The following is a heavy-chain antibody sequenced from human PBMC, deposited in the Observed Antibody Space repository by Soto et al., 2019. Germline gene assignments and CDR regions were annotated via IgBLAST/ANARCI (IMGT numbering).Heavy chain of an antibody. D-gene: IGHD4-4*01. CDR2: IYHSGST. Sequence: PSETLSLTCAVSGGSISSGGYSWSWIRQPPGKGLEWIGYIYHSGSTYYNPSLKSRVTISVDRSKNQFSLKLSSVTAADTAVYYCATAGLQSRDNWFDPWGQGTLVTVSS. J-gene: IGHJ5*02. V-gene: IGHV4-30-2*01. CDR1: GGSISSGGYS. CDR3: ATAGLQSRDNWFDP.